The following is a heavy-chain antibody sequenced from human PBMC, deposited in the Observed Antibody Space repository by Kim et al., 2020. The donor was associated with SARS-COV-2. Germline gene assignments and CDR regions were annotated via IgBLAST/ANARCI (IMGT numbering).Heavy chain of an antibody. V-gene: IGHV3-66*03. J-gene: IGHJ6*02. CDR1: GFTFIGYY. CDR3: ARDKTALRYYGSPGNGGTAGALDD. Sequence: GGSLRLSCTASGFTFIGYYMTWVRQAPGKGLEWVSVLYSNGNTYYAASVTSRFTISTDNFQNTVFLQMNSLRTADTAVYYCARDKTALRYYGSPGNGGTAGALDDWGQGTPVTVSS. D-gene: IGHD3-10*01. CDR2: LYSNGNT.